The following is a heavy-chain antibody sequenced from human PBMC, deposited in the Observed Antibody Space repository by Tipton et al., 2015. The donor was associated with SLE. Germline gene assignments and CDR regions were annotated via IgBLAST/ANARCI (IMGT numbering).Heavy chain of an antibody. CDR3: ARDPKY. CDR1: GGSISSGSYY. CDR2: IYTSGSI. Sequence: TLSLTCTVSGGSISSGSYYWSWIRQPAGKGLEWIGRIYTSGSINYNPSLKSRVTISVDTSKNQFSLKLSSVTAADTAVYYCARDPKYWGQGTLIIVSS. V-gene: IGHV4-61*02. J-gene: IGHJ4*02.